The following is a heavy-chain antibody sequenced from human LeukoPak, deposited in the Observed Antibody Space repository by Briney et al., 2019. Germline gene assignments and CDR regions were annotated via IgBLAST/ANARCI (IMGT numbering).Heavy chain of an antibody. CDR2: IKSKTDGGTT. CDR3: TTGDTAMVDPWYFDY. J-gene: IGHJ4*02. Sequence: GESLRVSCAASGFTFSNAWMSWVRQAPGKGLEWVGRIKSKTDGGTTDYAAPVKGRFTISRDDSKNTLYLQMNSLKTEDTAVYYCTTGDTAMVDPWYFDYWGQGTLVTVSS. D-gene: IGHD5-18*01. CDR1: GFTFSNAW. V-gene: IGHV3-15*01.